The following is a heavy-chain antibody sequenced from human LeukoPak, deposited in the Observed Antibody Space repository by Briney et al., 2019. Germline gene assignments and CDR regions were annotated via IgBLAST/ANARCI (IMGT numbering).Heavy chain of an antibody. J-gene: IGHJ4*02. Sequence: GGSLRLSCAASGFTFSSSAMRWVRQAPGKGLEWVSAISPTGGTTYYADSVKDRFTISRDNSKNTLYLQMNSLRAEDTAVYYCAREYTVTTYYFDYWGQGTLVTVSS. CDR2: ISPTGGTT. CDR1: GFTFSSSA. D-gene: IGHD4-17*01. CDR3: AREYTVTTYYFDY. V-gene: IGHV3-23*01.